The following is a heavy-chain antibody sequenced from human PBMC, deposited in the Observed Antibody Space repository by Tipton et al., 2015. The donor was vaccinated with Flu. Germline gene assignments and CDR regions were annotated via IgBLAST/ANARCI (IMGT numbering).Heavy chain of an antibody. CDR1: GDSIASRYY. CDR3: ARDYHGSSWFDP. J-gene: IGHJ5*02. D-gene: IGHD3-10*01. V-gene: IGHV4-38-2*02. CDR2: AHRSGNP. Sequence: TLSLTCSVSGDSIASRYYWGWIRQPPGGGLEWIGNAHRSGNPYYNPSLESRVTISVDTSKNQFSLTLKSVTAADTAVYYCARDYHGSSWFDPWGQGTLVTVSS.